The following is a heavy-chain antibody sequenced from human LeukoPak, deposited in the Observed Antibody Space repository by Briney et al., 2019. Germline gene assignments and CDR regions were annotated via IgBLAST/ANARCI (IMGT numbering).Heavy chain of an antibody. D-gene: IGHD2-2*01. Sequence: GGSLRLSCAASGFTFGSYAMSWVRQAPGKGLEWISYIGISSGNTKYADSVKGRFTISGDKAKNSVYLQMNSLRVEDTAVYYCARDTKYAFDNWGQGTLVTVSS. CDR3: ARDTKYAFDN. CDR2: IGISSGNT. V-gene: IGHV3-48*01. CDR1: GFTFGSYA. J-gene: IGHJ4*02.